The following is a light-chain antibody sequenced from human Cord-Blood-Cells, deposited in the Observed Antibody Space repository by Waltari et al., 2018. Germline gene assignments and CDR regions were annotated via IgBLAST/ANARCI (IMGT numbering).Light chain of an antibody. V-gene: IGKV3-15*01. CDR1: QSISSN. CDR2: GVS. J-gene: IGKJ3*01. Sequence: EIVMTQSPATLSVSPGERATLSCRASQSISSNLAWYQQKPGQAPRLLIYGVSTRATDIPARFSGSGSGTQFTLTISSMQSEDFAVHYCQQYNNWPPSFTFGPGTKVEIK. CDR3: QQYNNWPPSFT.